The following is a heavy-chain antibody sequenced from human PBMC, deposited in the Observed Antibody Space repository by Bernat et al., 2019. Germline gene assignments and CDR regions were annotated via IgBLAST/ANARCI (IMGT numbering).Heavy chain of an antibody. Sequence: EVQVLESGGGLVQPGESLRLSCGASGFTFRNYAMSWVRQAPGKGLEWVSGIKNSGGTKYSADSVKGRFTISRDNSKNTLYLQMNSLRAEDTAVYYCAKVGPGALNPMNYNFDYWGQGTLVTVSS. J-gene: IGHJ4*02. D-gene: IGHD1-7*01. CDR1: GFTFRNYA. CDR3: AKVGPGALNPMNYNFDY. V-gene: IGHV3-23*01. CDR2: IKNSGGTK.